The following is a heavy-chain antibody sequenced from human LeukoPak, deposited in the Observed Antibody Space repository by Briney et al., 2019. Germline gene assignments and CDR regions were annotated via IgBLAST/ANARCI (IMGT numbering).Heavy chain of an antibody. Sequence: ASVKVSCKASGYTFTSYDINWVRQATGQGLEWMGWMNPNSGNTGYAQKFQGRVTMTRNTSISTAYMELSSLRSEDTAVYCCARGHRYDSSVGYWGQGTLVTVSS. J-gene: IGHJ4*02. CDR2: MNPNSGNT. CDR1: GYTFTSYD. V-gene: IGHV1-8*01. D-gene: IGHD3-22*01. CDR3: ARGHRYDSSVGY.